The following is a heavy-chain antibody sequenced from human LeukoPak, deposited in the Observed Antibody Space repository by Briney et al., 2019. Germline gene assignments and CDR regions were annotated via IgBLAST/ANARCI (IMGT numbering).Heavy chain of an antibody. CDR3: ARLQRC. Sequence: SETLSLTCAVYGGSFSGYYWSWIRQPPGKGLEWIGEINHSGSTNYNPPLKSRVTISVDTSKNQFSLKLSSVTAADTAVYYCARLQRCWGQGTLVTVSS. J-gene: IGHJ4*02. CDR1: GGSFSGYY. CDR2: INHSGST. D-gene: IGHD5-24*01. V-gene: IGHV4-34*01.